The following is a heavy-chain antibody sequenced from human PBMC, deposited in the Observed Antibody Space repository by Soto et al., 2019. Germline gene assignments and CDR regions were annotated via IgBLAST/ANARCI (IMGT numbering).Heavy chain of an antibody. CDR1: GGSISSSSYY. CDR3: ARHITPPRFVYGSGSYYIFDY. J-gene: IGHJ4*02. V-gene: IGHV4-39*01. CDR2: IYYSGST. D-gene: IGHD3-10*01. Sequence: PSETLSLTCTVSGGSISSSSYYWGWIRQPPGKGLEWIGSIYYSGSTYYNPSLKSRVTISVDTSKNQFSLKLSSVTAADTAVYYCARHITPPRFVYGSGSYYIFDYWGQGTLVTVSS.